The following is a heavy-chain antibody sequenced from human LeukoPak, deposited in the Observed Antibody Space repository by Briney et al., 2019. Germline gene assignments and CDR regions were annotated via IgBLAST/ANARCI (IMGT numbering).Heavy chain of an antibody. CDR2: INHSGST. CDR1: GGSFSGYY. CDR3: ARHTLTGYYSY. J-gene: IGHJ4*02. V-gene: IGHV4-34*01. Sequence: SETLSLTCAVYGGSFSGYYWSWIRQPPGKGLEWIGEINHSGSTNYNPSLQSRVTISVDTSKNQFSLKLSSVTAADTAVYYCARHTLTGYYSYWGQGTLVTVSS. D-gene: IGHD3-9*01.